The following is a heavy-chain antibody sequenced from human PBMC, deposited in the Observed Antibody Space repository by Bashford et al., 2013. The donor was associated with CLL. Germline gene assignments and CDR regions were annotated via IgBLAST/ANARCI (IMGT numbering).Heavy chain of an antibody. CDR1: GGTFSNYA. J-gene: IGHJ4*02. Sequence: SVKVSCKASGGTFSNYAISWVRQAPGHGLEWIGGIIPIFGTANYARKFEGRVTITADQSTRTVYMQVSSLRSDDTAMYYCTRGWGSDSFDYYYAYWGQGTLVTVSS. V-gene: IGHV1-69*13. D-gene: IGHD2-21*01. CDR3: TRGWGSDSFDYYYAY. CDR2: IIPIFGTA.